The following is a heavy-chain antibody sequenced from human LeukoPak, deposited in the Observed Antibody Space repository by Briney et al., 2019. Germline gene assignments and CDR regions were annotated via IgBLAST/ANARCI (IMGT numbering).Heavy chain of an antibody. D-gene: IGHD1-20*01. CDR3: ARDNWKQYYFDY. Sequence: KPSETLSLTCTVSGGSISSSSYYWGWIRQPPGKGLEWIGSIYYSGSTYYNPFLKSRVTISVDTSKNQFSLKLSSVTAADTAVYYCARDNWKQYYFDYWGQGTLVTVSS. V-gene: IGHV4-39*07. CDR2: IYYSGST. J-gene: IGHJ4*02. CDR1: GGSISSSSYY.